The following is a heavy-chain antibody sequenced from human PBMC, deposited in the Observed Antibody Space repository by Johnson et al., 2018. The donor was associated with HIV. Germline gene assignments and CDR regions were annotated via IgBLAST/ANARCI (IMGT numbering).Heavy chain of an antibody. Sequence: VQLVESGGGLVQPWGSLRLSCAASGFTFSTYWMHWVRQAPGKGLVWVSRINSDGSSTSYADSVKGRFTISRDNAKNTLYLQMNSLRAEDTAVYYCAGPVSPGSAYDAVDIWGQGTMVTVSS. CDR3: AGPVSPGSAYDAVDI. V-gene: IGHV3-74*02. CDR1: GFTFSTYW. CDR2: INSDGSST. J-gene: IGHJ3*02.